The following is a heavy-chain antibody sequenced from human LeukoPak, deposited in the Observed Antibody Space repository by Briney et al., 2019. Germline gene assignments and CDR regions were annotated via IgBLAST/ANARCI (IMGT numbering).Heavy chain of an antibody. CDR1: GFTFSSYS. Sequence: PGGSLRLSCAASGFTFSSYSMNWVRQAPGKGLEWVSSISSSSSYIYYADSVKGRFTISRDNAKNSLYLQMNSLRAEDTAVYYCARGRYCSSTSCYSFFDYWGQGTLVTVSS. J-gene: IGHJ4*02. CDR2: ISSSSSYI. V-gene: IGHV3-21*01. CDR3: ARGRYCSSTSCYSFFDY. D-gene: IGHD2-2*01.